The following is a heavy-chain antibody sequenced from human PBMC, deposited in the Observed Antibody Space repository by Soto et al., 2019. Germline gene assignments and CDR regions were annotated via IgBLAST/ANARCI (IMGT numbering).Heavy chain of an antibody. V-gene: IGHV4-28*01. D-gene: IGHD3-22*01. CDR2: IYYSGST. CDR3: ARSAVAITSVGYFDY. CDR1: GYSISSSNW. J-gene: IGHJ4*02. Sequence: QVQLQESGPGLVKPSDTLSLTCAVSGYSISSSNWWGWIRQPPGKGLEWIGYIYYSGSTYYNPSLKSRVTMSVDPSKNQFSLKLSSVTAVDTAVYYCARSAVAITSVGYFDYWGQGTLVTVSS.